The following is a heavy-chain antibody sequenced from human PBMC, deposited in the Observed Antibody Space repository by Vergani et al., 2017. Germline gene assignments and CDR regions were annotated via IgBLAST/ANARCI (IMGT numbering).Heavy chain of an antibody. V-gene: IGHV1-69*01. J-gene: IGHJ5*02. Sequence: QVQLVQSGAEVKKPGSSVKVSCKASGGTFSSYAISWVRQAPGQGLEWMGGIIPIFGTANYAQKFQGRVTITADESTSTAYMELSSLRSEDTAVYYCARERDYYDSSGYYLKYNWFDPWGQGTLVTVSS. D-gene: IGHD3-22*01. CDR2: IIPIFGTA. CDR3: ARERDYYDSSGYYLKYNWFDP. CDR1: GGTFSSYA.